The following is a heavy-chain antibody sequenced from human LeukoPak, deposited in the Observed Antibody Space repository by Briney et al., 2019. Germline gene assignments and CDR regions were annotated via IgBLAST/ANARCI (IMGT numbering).Heavy chain of an antibody. Sequence: SETLSLTCTVSGGSISSGDYYWSWIRQPPGKGLEWIGYIYYSGSTYYNPSLKSRVTISVDTSKNQFSLKLSSVTAADTAVYYCARVPATVACFDYWGQGTLVTVSS. CDR2: IYYSGST. CDR1: GGSISSGDYY. CDR3: ARVPATVACFDY. V-gene: IGHV4-30-4*01. J-gene: IGHJ4*02. D-gene: IGHD4-23*01.